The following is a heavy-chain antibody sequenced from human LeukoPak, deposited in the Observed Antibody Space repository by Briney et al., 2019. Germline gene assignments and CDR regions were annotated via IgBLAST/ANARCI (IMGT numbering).Heavy chain of an antibody. V-gene: IGHV3-64*01. Sequence: VHPGGSLRLSCAASGFTFSSYAMHWVRQAPGKGLEYVSAISSNGGSTYYANSVKGRFTISRDNSKNTLYLQMGSLRAEDMAVYYCARGTTVTTRWFDPWGQGTLVTVSS. CDR2: ISSNGGST. CDR1: GFTFSSYA. J-gene: IGHJ5*02. D-gene: IGHD4-17*01. CDR3: ARGTTVTTRWFDP.